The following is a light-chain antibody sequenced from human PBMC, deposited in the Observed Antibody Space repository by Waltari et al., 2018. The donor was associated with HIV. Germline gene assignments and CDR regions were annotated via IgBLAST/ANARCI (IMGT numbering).Light chain of an antibody. V-gene: IGLV4-69*01. CDR2: RNSDGGH. Sequence: NPTYTLNSEHRSYPSAWHWQKPEKGARYLMKRNSDGGHRKGDGLPDRYSGSSSGSKRYLTISSLQSEDEADYYCQTWGTGGVFGGGTNLTVL. CDR1: SEHRSYP. CDR3: QTWGTGGV. J-gene: IGLJ3*02.